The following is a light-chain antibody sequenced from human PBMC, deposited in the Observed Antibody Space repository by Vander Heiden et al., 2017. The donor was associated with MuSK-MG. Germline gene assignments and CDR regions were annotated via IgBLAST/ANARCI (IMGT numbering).Light chain of an antibody. CDR3: QQRDSTLYT. CDR2: DAS. CDR1: QSISSY. J-gene: IGKJ2*01. V-gene: IGKV1-39*01. Sequence: DIQMTQSPSSLSASVGDRVTITCRASQSISSYLNWYQQKPGKAPKLLIYDASSLQSGVPSRFSGSGSGTDFTLTISRLQPEDFATYYCQQRDSTLYTFGQGTQMDIK.